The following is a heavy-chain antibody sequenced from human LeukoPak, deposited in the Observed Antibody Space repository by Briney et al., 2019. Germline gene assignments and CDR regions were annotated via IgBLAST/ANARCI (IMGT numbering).Heavy chain of an antibody. Sequence: ASVKVSCKASGYTFTNYGMNWVRQAPGQGLEWMGWINTNTGNPTYAQGLTGRFVFSLDTSVSTAYLQISSLKAEDTAVYYCARGRSNDILTGYSPYYFDYWGPGTLVTVSS. CDR2: INTNTGNP. CDR1: GYTFTNYG. CDR3: ARGRSNDILTGYSPYYFDY. J-gene: IGHJ4*02. V-gene: IGHV7-4-1*02. D-gene: IGHD3-9*01.